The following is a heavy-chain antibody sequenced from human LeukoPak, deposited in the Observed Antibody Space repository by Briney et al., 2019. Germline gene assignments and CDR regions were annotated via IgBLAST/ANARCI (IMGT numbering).Heavy chain of an antibody. J-gene: IGHJ5*02. CDR2: THYSGST. D-gene: IGHD3-9*01. CDR1: GYSISSGYY. V-gene: IGHV4-38-2*02. Sequence: SETLSLTCTVSGYSISSGYYWGWIRKPPGKGLEWIGSTHYSGSTYYNPSLKSRVTISIDTSKNQFSLKLSSVTATDTAVYYCARRWGLGYDILTGSLNWFDPWGQGTLVTVSS. CDR3: ARRWGLGYDILTGSLNWFDP.